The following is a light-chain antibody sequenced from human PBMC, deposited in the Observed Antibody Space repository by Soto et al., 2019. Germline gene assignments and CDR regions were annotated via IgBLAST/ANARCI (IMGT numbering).Light chain of an antibody. CDR1: SSDVGGYNY. J-gene: IGLJ1*01. CDR3: NSYSGGNTLYV. V-gene: IGLV2-14*01. Sequence: QSVLTQPASVSGSPGQSITLSCTGTSSDVGGYNYVSWYQQHPGKAPKLMIYDVTSRPSGVSDRFSGSKSGNTASLTISGLQAEDEADYYCNSYSGGNTLYVFGSGTKVTVL. CDR2: DVT.